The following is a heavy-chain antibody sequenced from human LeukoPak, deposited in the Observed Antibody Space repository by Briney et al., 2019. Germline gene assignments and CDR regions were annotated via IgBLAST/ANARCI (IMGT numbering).Heavy chain of an antibody. J-gene: IGHJ4*02. CDR1: GFTFSAYW. Sequence: GGSLRLSCGASGFTFSAYWMHWVRQAPGKGLVWVSRISSEGTSTSYADSVKGRFTISRDNAKNTLYLQMNSLRAEDTAVYYCATTLREAPIYWGEGTLVTVSS. CDR2: ISSEGTST. D-gene: IGHD5/OR15-5a*01. CDR3: ATTLREAPIY. V-gene: IGHV3-74*01.